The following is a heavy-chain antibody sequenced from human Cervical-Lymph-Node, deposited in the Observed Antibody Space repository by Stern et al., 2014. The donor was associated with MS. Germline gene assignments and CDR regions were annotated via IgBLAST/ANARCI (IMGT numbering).Heavy chain of an antibody. CDR3: AMARPSWGYSNNVGFV. Sequence: QVQLVESGPGLVKPSQTLSLTCTVSGDSISSDDYYWSWIRQPPGKALEWIGYIFHSGTTYYNPSLKSRLTMSVDTSKNQFSLKLSSVTAADTAVYYCAMARPSWGYSNNVGFVWGQGTTVTVSS. CDR2: IFHSGTT. V-gene: IGHV4-30-4*01. D-gene: IGHD4-11*01. J-gene: IGHJ6*02. CDR1: GDSISSDDYY.